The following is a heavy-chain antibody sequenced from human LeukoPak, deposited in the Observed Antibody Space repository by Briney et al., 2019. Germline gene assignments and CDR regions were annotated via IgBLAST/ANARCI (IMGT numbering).Heavy chain of an antibody. Sequence: GESLQISCNGSGYAFTNYYIAWVRRLPGKGLEWMGIIYPGDSDTRYSPSFQGQVTISADKSISTAYLQWSSLKASDTAMYYCARVVADNWFDPWGKGTLVTVSS. D-gene: IGHD2-15*01. J-gene: IGHJ5*02. CDR1: GYAFTNYY. CDR3: ARVVADNWFDP. V-gene: IGHV5-51*01. CDR2: IYPGDSDT.